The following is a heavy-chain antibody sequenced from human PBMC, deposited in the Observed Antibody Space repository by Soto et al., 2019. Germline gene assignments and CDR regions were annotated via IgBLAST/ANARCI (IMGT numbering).Heavy chain of an antibody. V-gene: IGHV1-69*13. J-gene: IGHJ6*02. CDR1: GYTFSSYA. D-gene: IGHD3-22*01. CDR2: IIPIFGTA. CDR3: ARSPVRSGYYYYYYYGMDV. Sequence: SVKVSCKASGYTFSSYAVSWVRHAPGQGLEWMGGIIPIFGTANYAQKFQGRVTITADESTSTAYMELSSLRSEDTAVYYCARSPVRSGYYYYYYYGMDVWGQGTTVTVSS.